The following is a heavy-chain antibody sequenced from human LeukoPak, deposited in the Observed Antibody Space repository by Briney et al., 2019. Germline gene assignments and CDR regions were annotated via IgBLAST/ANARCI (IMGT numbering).Heavy chain of an antibody. CDR2: ISTSSNRI. CDR3: ARVSAPGTSGWYFGY. D-gene: IGHD6-19*01. Sequence: GGSLRLSCAASGFTFSSYGMNWVRQAPGKGLECVSYISTSSNRIDYADSVKGRFTMSRDNAKNLLYLQMNSLRDEDTAMYYCARVSAPGTSGWYFGYWGQGTLVTVSS. CDR1: GFTFSSYG. V-gene: IGHV3-48*02. J-gene: IGHJ4*02.